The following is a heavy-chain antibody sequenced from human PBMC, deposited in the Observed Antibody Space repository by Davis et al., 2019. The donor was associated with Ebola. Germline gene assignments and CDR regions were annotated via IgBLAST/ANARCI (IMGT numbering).Heavy chain of an antibody. CDR1: GFTFSSYA. CDR3: ARDLDSGYPSYYYYGMDV. Sequence: GESLKISCAASGFTFSSYAMHWVRQAPGKGLEWVAVISYDGSNKYYADSVKGRFTISRDNSKNTLYLQMNSLRAEDTAVYYCARDLDSGYPSYYYYGMDVWGQGTTVTVSS. D-gene: IGHD3-22*01. J-gene: IGHJ6*02. V-gene: IGHV3-30-3*01. CDR2: ISYDGSNK.